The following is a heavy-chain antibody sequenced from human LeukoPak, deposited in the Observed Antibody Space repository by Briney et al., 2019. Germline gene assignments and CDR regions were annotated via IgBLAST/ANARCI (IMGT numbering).Heavy chain of an antibody. CDR2: INHSGST. J-gene: IGHJ4*02. V-gene: IGHV4-34*01. CDR3: ASTERCSTTCPLDY. D-gene: IGHD2-2*01. CDR1: GGSFRGYY. Sequence: SETLSLTCAVYGGSFRGYYWSWIRQPPGKGLEWIGEINHSGSTNYNPSLKGRVTISLDTSMKKFSLKLNSVTAADTAVYYCASTERCSTTCPLDYWGQGTLVTVSS.